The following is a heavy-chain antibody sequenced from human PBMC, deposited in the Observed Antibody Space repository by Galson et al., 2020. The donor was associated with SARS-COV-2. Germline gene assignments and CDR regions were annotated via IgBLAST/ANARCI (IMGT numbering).Heavy chain of an antibody. Sequence: SVKVSCKASGGTFSSYSLSWVRQAPGQGLEWMGRIIPMLNITYYAQHLQGRVKITTDESTTTTYMDLSSLRYEDTAVYYCARIASMTGSDFWGQGTLVTVSS. CDR3: ARIASMTGSDF. CDR2: IIPMLNIT. V-gene: IGHV1-69*10. D-gene: IGHD3-9*01. CDR1: GGTFSSYS. J-gene: IGHJ4*02.